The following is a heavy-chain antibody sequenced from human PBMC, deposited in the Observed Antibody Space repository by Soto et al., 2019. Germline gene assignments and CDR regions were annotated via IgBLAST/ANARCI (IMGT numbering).Heavy chain of an antibody. CDR2: IVVGSGNT. J-gene: IGHJ6*02. D-gene: IGHD3-22*01. Sequence: ASVKVSCKASGFTFTSSAVQWVRQARGQRLEWIGWIVVGSGNTNYAQKFQERVTITRDMSTSTAYMELSSLRSEDTAVYYCAADGAYYYDSSGYPGDYGMDVWGQGTTVTVSS. V-gene: IGHV1-58*01. CDR1: GFTFTSSA. CDR3: AADGAYYYDSSGYPGDYGMDV.